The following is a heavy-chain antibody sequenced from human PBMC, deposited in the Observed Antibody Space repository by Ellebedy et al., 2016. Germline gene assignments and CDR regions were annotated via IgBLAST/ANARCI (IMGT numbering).Heavy chain of an antibody. CDR3: SRVQGYDSPGSILWSY. D-gene: IGHD5-12*01. CDR2: ISSSGHAT. V-gene: IGHV3-48*04. J-gene: IGHJ4*02. Sequence: GESLKISCAASGFTFSSYSMNWVRHVPGKGLEWLSYISSSGHATYYLESVKGRFTISRDNAKDSLYLQLNGLRAEDTAVYYCSRVQGYDSPGSILWSYWGQGTLVTVSS. CDR1: GFTFSSYS.